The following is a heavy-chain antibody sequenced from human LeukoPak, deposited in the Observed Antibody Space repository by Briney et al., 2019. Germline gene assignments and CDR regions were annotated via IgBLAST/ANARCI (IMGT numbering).Heavy chain of an antibody. CDR3: ARHQIAAPGVLLYFDWLLSHSWFDP. Sequence: ASETLSLTCAVYGGSFSGYYWSWIRQPPGKGLEWIGEINHSGSTNYNPSLKSRVTISVDTSKDQFSLKLSSVTAADTAVYYCARHQIAAPGVLLYFDWLLSHSWFDPWGQGTLVTVSS. CDR1: GGSFSGYY. J-gene: IGHJ5*02. CDR2: INHSGST. V-gene: IGHV4-34*01. D-gene: IGHD3-9*01.